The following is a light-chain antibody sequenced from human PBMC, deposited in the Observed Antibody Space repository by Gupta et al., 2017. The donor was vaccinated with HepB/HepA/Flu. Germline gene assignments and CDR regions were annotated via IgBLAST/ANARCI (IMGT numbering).Light chain of an antibody. CDR3: CSSTNRNTYV. Sequence: QSALTQPASVSGSLGQSIIISCTGTNSDVGSYNDVSWYQQHPDKAPKLMIYEVSKRPPAISSRFSASKSGNTASLIISGLQAEDEAEYFCCSSTNRNTYVFGTGTKVTVL. CDR2: EVS. CDR1: NSDVGSYND. V-gene: IGLV2-23*02. J-gene: IGLJ1*01.